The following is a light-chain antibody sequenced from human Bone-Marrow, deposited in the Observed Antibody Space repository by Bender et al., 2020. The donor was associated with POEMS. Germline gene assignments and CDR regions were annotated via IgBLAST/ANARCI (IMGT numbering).Light chain of an antibody. J-gene: IGLJ1*01. CDR2: DVS. CDR1: SSDVGGYDY. V-gene: IGLV2-14*01. Sequence: QSALTQPRSVSGSPGQSLTISCTGTSSDVGGYDYVSWYQQHPGKAPKLMIYDVSNRPSGVSNRFSGSKSGNTASLTISGLQAEDEADYYCSSYTTSSTPYVFGTGTRVTVL. CDR3: SSYTTSSTPYV.